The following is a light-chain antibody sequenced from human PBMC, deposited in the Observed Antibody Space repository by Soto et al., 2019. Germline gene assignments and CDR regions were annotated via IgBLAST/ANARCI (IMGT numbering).Light chain of an antibody. CDR2: DAS. CDR3: QQYGSSIT. J-gene: IGKJ5*01. V-gene: IGKV3-20*01. Sequence: ENVLTQSPGTLSLSPWERVTLSCRASQDIRSHLAWYQQKPGQAPRLLIFDASSRATGIPDRFSGSGSGTDFTLRISRLEPEDFAVYYCQQYGSSITFGKGTRLAIK. CDR1: QDIRSH.